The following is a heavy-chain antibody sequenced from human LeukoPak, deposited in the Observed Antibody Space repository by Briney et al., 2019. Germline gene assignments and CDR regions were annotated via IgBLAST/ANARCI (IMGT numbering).Heavy chain of an antibody. CDR3: ARGGGVQLERRYYYGMDV. J-gene: IGHJ6*04. CDR1: GGSFSGYY. D-gene: IGHD1-1*01. V-gene: IGHV4-34*01. Sequence: SETLSLTCAVYGGSFSGYYWSWIRQPPGKGLEWIGEINHSGSTNYNPSLKSRVTISVDTSKSQFSLKLSSVTAADTAVYYCARGGGVQLERRYYYGMDVWGKGTTVTVSS. CDR2: INHSGST.